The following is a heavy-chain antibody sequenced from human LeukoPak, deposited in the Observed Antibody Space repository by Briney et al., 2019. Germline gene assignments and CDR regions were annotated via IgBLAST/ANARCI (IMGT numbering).Heavy chain of an antibody. Sequence: SETLSLTCAVYGGSFSGYYWSWIRQPPGKGLEWIGEINNSGSTNYNPPPNSRVTISVDTSKNQFSLKLSSVTAADTAVYYCAREGNPKGLVPAAIDFRLDYWGQGTLVTVSS. CDR1: GGSFSGYY. CDR3: AREGNPKGLVPAAIDFRLDY. CDR2: INNSGST. J-gene: IGHJ4*02. V-gene: IGHV4-34*01. D-gene: IGHD2-2*01.